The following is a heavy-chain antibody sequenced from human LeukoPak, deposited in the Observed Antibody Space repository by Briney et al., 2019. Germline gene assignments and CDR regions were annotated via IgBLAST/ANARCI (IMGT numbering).Heavy chain of an antibody. J-gene: IGHJ5*02. Sequence: PSETLSLTCTVSGGSISSSSYYWGWIRQPPGKGLEWIGSIYYSGSTYYNPSLKSRVTISIDTSKNQFSLKVNSVTAADTAVYYCARTGYCTGGSCYGGYFDPWGQGTLVSVSS. CDR1: GGSISSSSYY. CDR3: ARTGYCTGGSCYGGYFDP. V-gene: IGHV4-39*07. D-gene: IGHD2-15*01. CDR2: IYYSGST.